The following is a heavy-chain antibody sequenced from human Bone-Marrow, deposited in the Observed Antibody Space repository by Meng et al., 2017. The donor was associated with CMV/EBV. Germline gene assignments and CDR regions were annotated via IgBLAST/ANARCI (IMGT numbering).Heavy chain of an antibody. CDR2: ISGSGGST. J-gene: IGHJ1*01. CDR1: GFTFSSYA. V-gene: IGHV3-23*01. Sequence: GESLKISCAASGFTFSSYAMSWVRQAPGKGLEWVSAISGSGGSTYYADSVKGRFTISRDNAKNSLYLQMNSLRAEDTAVYYCARARRITMIVSAYWGHGTLVTVSS. D-gene: IGHD3-22*01. CDR3: ARARRITMIVSAY.